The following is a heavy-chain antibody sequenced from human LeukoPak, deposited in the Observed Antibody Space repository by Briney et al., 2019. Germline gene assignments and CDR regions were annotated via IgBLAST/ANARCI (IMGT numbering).Heavy chain of an antibody. V-gene: IGHV4-59*01. J-gene: IGHJ4*02. CDR3: ARMGAIAGASANPDH. CDR1: GGSISGYL. CDR2: IYYSGTT. D-gene: IGHD6-13*01. Sequence: SETLSLTCTVSGGSISGYLWNWIRQPPGKGLEWIGYIYYSGTTDYSPSLKSRVTMSVDTSKNQFSLNLNSVTAADTAVYYCARMGAIAGASANPDHWGQGTLVTVSS.